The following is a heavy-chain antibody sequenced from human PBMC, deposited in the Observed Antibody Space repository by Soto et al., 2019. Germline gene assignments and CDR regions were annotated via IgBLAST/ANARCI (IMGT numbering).Heavy chain of an antibody. Sequence: SETLSLTCAASGGSISSGGYSWSWLRQPPGKGLEWIGYIYHSGSTYYNPSLKSRVTISVDRSKNQFSLKLSSVTAADTAVYYCARARPSGAPYFDYWGQGTLVTVSS. CDR1: GGSISSGGYS. V-gene: IGHV4-30-2*01. J-gene: IGHJ4*02. CDR3: ARARPSGAPYFDY. CDR2: IYHSGST. D-gene: IGHD1-1*01.